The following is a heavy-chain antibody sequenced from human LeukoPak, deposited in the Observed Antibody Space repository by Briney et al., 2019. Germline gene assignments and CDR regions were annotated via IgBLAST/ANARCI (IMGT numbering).Heavy chain of an antibody. D-gene: IGHD5-12*01. J-gene: IGHJ4*02. CDR2: IYHSGST. CDR3: ARAGYSGYDYNY. Sequence: PSETLSLTCAVSGASISSGDYSWSWIRQPPGKGLEWIGYIYHSGSTTYNPSLKSRVTISVDRSKNQFSLKLSSVTAADTAVYYCARAGYSGYDYNYWGQGTLVTVSS. V-gene: IGHV4-30-2*01. CDR1: GASISSGDYS.